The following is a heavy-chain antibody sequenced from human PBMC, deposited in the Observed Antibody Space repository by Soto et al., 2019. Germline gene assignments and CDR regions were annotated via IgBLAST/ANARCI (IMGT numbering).Heavy chain of an antibody. CDR3: AGEYSSGWYYFEY. J-gene: IGHJ4*02. CDR2: IWYDGSNK. CDR1: GFTFSSYG. V-gene: IGHV3-33*01. Sequence: QVQLVESGGGVVQPGRSLRVSCAASGFTFSSYGMHWVRHAPGTGLEWVAVIWYDGSNKDYADSVKGRFTISRDNSKNMRYLQMNSLRAADTAVYYCAGEYSSGWYYFEYWGQGTLVTVSA. D-gene: IGHD6-19*01.